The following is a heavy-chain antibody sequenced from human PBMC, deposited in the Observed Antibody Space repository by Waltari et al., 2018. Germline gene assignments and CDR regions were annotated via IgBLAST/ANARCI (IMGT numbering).Heavy chain of an antibody. J-gene: IGHJ4*02. CDR2: FIPIFGTA. Sequence: QVQLVQSGAEVKKPGSSVKVSCKASGGTFSSYAISWVRQAPGQGLEWMGGFIPIFGTANYAQKFQGRVTITTDESTSTAYMELSSLRSEDTAVYYCASHPTGGNWNDEGYFDYWGQGTLVTVSS. V-gene: IGHV1-69*05. CDR3: ASHPTGGNWNDEGYFDY. D-gene: IGHD1-1*01. CDR1: GGTFSSYA.